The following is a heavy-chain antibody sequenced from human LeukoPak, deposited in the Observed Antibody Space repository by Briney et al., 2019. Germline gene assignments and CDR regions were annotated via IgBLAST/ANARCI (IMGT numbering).Heavy chain of an antibody. Sequence: GGSLRLSCAASGFTFSSYAMSWVRQAPGKGLEWVSAISGSGGSTYYADSVKGRFTISRDNSKNTLYLQMNSLNAEDTAVYFCARRSGVAVAGAFDYWGQGTLVTVSS. CDR2: ISGSGGST. CDR1: GFTFSSYA. CDR3: ARRSGVAVAGAFDY. J-gene: IGHJ4*02. D-gene: IGHD6-19*01. V-gene: IGHV3-23*01.